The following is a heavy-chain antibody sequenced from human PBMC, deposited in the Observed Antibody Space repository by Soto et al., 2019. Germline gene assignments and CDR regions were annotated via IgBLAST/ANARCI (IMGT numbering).Heavy chain of an antibody. J-gene: IGHJ4*02. CDR2: ISGSGGST. D-gene: IGHD5-12*01. CDR3: ASDDIVATITLFDY. CDR1: GFTFSSYA. V-gene: IGHV3-23*01. Sequence: GSLRLSCAASGFTFSSYAMSWVRQAPGKGLEWVSAISGSGGSTYYADSVKGRFTISRDNSKNTLYLQMNSLRAEDTAVYYCASDDIVATITLFDYWGQRTLVTVSS.